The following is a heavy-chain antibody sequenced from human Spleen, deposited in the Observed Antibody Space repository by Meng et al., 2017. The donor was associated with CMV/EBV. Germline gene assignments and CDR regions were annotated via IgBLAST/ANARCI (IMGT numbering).Heavy chain of an antibody. J-gene: IGHJ4*02. CDR3: ARGPVGGTSGFDY. D-gene: IGHD3-10*01. CDR1: GFSFSTHN. Sequence: LSLTCAASGFSFSTHNMNWVRQAPGKGLEWVSSIDISSTYIYYADSVKGRFTISSDDAKNSLYLQMNSLRADDTAVYYCARGPVGGTSGFDYWGQGTLVTVSS. CDR2: IDISSTYI. V-gene: IGHV3-21*06.